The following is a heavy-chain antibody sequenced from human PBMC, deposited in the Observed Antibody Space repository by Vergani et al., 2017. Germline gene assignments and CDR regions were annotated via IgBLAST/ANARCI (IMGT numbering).Heavy chain of an antibody. J-gene: IGHJ2*01. CDR1: GGSFSGYY. CDR3: ARHDIVVVVAATENWYFEL. CDR2: INHSGST. Sequence: QVQLQQWGAGLLKPSETLSLTCAVYGGSFSGYYWSWIRQPPGKGLEWIGEINHSGSTNYNPSLKSRVTISVDTSKNQFSLKLSSVTAADTAVYYCARHDIVVVVAATENWYFELWGRGTLVTVSS. D-gene: IGHD2-15*01. V-gene: IGHV4-34*01.